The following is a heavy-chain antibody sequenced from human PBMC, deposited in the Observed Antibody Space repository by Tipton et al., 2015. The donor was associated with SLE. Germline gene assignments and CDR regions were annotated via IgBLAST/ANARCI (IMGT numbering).Heavy chain of an antibody. V-gene: IGHV3-30*14. J-gene: IGHJ5*02. CDR1: GFTFSNYA. CDR3: ARSTPYYDFWSTPTGAWFDP. D-gene: IGHD3-3*01. Sequence: SLRLSCAASGFTFSNYAMHWVRQAPGKGLEWVAVISYDGSDEYYADSVKGRFTISRDNSKNTLYLQMNSLRADDTAVYYCARSTPYYDFWSTPTGAWFDPWGQGTLVTVSS. CDR2: ISYDGSDE.